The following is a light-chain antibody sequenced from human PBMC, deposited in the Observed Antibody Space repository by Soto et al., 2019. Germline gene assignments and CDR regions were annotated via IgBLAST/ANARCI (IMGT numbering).Light chain of an antibody. Sequence: QSVLPQPPSVSVAPGQRVTISCTGSSSNIGAGYDVHWYQQLPGTAPKLLIYGNSNRPSGVPDRFSGSKSGTSASLAITGLQAEDEADYYCQSYDSSLSENVVFGGGTKLTVL. V-gene: IGLV1-40*01. CDR3: QSYDSSLSENVV. J-gene: IGLJ2*01. CDR2: GNS. CDR1: SSNIGAGYD.